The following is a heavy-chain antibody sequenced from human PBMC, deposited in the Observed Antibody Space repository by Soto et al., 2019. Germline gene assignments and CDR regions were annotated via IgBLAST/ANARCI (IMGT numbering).Heavy chain of an antibody. CDR1: GFTFSNYW. D-gene: IGHD3-3*01. CDR2: INRDGSSR. CDR3: AIDDGVGTPLLLFDY. J-gene: IGHJ4*02. V-gene: IGHV3-74*01. Sequence: PGGSLRLSCVASGFTFSNYWMHWVRQAPGKGLVWVSSINRDGSSRYFADSVKGRFTISRDNAKNTVYLQMTSLRAEDTAMYYFAIDDGVGTPLLLFDYWGQGALVPVSS.